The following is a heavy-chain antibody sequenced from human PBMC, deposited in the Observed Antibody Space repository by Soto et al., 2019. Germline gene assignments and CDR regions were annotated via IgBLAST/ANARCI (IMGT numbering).Heavy chain of an antibody. Sequence: GGSLRLSCAASGFTFDDYAMHWVRQAPGKGLEWVSGISWNSGSIGYADSVKGRFTISRDNAKNSLYLQMNSLRAEDTALYYFAKDRVYSGYDWGGFDYCGQGTLVTVSS. CDR2: ISWNSGSI. D-gene: IGHD5-12*01. CDR1: GFTFDDYA. V-gene: IGHV3-9*01. CDR3: AKDRVYSGYDWGGFDY. J-gene: IGHJ4*02.